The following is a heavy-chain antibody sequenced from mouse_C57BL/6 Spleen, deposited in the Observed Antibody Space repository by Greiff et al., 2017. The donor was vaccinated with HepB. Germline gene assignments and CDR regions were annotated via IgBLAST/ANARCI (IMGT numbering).Heavy chain of an antibody. Sequence: QVQLKQPGAELVMPGASVKLSCKASGYTFTSYWMHWVKQRPGQGLEWIGEIDPSDSYTNYNQKFKGKSTLTVDKSSSTAYMQLSSLTSEDSAVYYCARSGGSPFAYWGQGTLVTVSA. CDR2: IDPSDSYT. V-gene: IGHV1-69*01. J-gene: IGHJ3*01. CDR1: GYTFTSYW. CDR3: ARSGGSPFAY. D-gene: IGHD1-1*01.